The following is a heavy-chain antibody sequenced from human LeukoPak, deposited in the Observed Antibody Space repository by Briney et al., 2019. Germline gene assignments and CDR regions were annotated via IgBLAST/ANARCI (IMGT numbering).Heavy chain of an antibody. J-gene: IGHJ3*02. CDR3: AAPRRGPHTLMDPRDAFDI. Sequence: ASVKVSCKTSRFTFISSGMQWVRQARGQHLEWIGWIVVVSGNTNYAHKFQERVTITRDMSTSTAYMELSSLRSEDTAVYYCAAPRRGPHTLMDPRDAFDIWGQGTMVTVSS. V-gene: IGHV1-58*02. CDR2: IVVVSGNT. D-gene: IGHD5-18*01. CDR1: RFTFISSG.